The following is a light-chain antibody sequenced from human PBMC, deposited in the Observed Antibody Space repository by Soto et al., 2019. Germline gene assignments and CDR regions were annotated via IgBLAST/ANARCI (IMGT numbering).Light chain of an antibody. CDR1: GSSVGSYT. J-gene: IGLJ3*02. V-gene: IGLV1-44*01. CDR2: GND. Sequence: QSTLTQAPSASGTPGQTVTISCSATGSSVGSYTLNWYQQVPGTAPRLLINGNDQRPPGVPHRFSASKSDTSASLAISGLQSEDEAHYYCALWHDVLRSWVFGGGTKVTVL. CDR3: ALWHDVLRSWV.